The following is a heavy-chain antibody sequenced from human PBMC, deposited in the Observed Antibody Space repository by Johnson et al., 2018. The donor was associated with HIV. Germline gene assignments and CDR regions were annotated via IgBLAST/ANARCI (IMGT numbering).Heavy chain of an antibody. J-gene: IGHJ3*02. Sequence: QVQLVESGGGVVQPGRSLRLSCAASGFIFSSYAMHWVRQAPGKGLEWVAGISYDGSNKYYGDSVKGRFTISRDTSKNTLYLQMNSLRAEDTAVYYCARDQYSSSWYDAFDIWGQGTMVTVSS. CDR2: ISYDGSNK. D-gene: IGHD6-13*01. CDR1: GFIFSSYA. V-gene: IGHV3-30*04. CDR3: ARDQYSSSWYDAFDI.